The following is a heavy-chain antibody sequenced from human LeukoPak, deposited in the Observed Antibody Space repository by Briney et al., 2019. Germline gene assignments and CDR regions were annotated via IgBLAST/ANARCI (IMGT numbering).Heavy chain of an antibody. V-gene: IGHV3-23*01. D-gene: IGHD5-12*01. CDR3: AKDQGYSGYDYPDY. Sequence: GGSLRLSCAASGFTFSSYAMSWVRQAPGKGLEWVSAISGSGGSTYYADSVKGRFTISRDNSKNTLYLQMNSLRAGDTAVYYCAKDQGYSGYDYPDYWGQGTLVTVSS. J-gene: IGHJ4*02. CDR1: GFTFSSYA. CDR2: ISGSGGST.